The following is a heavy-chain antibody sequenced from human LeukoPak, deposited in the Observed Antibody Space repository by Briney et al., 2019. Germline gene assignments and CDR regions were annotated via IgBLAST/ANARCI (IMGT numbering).Heavy chain of an antibody. CDR3: YTDIVTVPAPDY. J-gene: IGHJ4*02. V-gene: IGHV3-21*01. CDR1: GFTVSSNY. D-gene: IGHD2-2*01. CDR2: ISSSSSYI. Sequence: GGSLRLSCAASGFTVSSNYMSWVRQAPGKGLEWVSSISSSSSYIYYADSVKGRFTISRDNAKNSLYLQMNSLRAEDTAVYYCYTDIVTVPAPDYWGQGALVTVSS.